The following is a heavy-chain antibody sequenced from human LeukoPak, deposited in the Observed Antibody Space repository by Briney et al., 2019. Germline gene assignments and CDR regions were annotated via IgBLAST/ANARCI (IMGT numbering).Heavy chain of an antibody. CDR2: KDYSGST. V-gene: IGHV4-59*01. CDR3: ARVYYSSSYDYWYFDL. J-gene: IGHJ2*01. Sequence: SETLSLTCTVSGGSISRYYWSWIRQPPGKGLEWIGYKDYSGSTNYNRSLKSRVTISVDTSKNQFSLELSSVTAADTAVYYCARVYYSSSYDYWYFDLWGRGTLVTVSS. D-gene: IGHD6-13*01. CDR1: GGSISRYY.